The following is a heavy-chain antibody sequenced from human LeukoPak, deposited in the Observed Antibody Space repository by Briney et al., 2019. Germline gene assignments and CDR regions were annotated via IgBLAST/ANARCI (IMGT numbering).Heavy chain of an antibody. J-gene: IGHJ6*04. Sequence: PSETLSLTCTVSGGSISSGGYYWSWIRQHPGKGLEWYGYIYYSGSTYYNPSPKSRVTITVDKSKNKFSLKLSSLSAAGASVYYCARAQDFYGSGSYYYYYYSCMDVWGEGTTVTVSS. V-gene: IGHV4-31*03. CDR1: GGSISSGGYY. CDR3: ARAQDFYGSGSYYYYYYSCMDV. CDR2: IYYSGST. D-gene: IGHD3-10*01.